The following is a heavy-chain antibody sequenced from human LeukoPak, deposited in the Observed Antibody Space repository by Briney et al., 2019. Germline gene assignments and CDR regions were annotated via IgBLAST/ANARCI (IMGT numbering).Heavy chain of an antibody. CDR1: GFTVSTNY. V-gene: IGHV3-66*02. J-gene: IGHJ3*01. CDR3: ARVLGIYAFDV. Sequence: GGSLRLSCAASGFTVSTNYMSWVRQAPGKRLEWVSVIYSGGTTYYADSVKGRFTISRDSSKNTPYVQMNSLRADDTAVYYCARVLGIYAFDVWGQGTMVTVSS. CDR2: IYSGGTT. D-gene: IGHD7-27*01.